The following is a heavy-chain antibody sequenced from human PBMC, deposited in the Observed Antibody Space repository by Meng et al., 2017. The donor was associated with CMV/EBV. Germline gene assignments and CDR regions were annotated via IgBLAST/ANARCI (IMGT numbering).Heavy chain of an antibody. V-gene: IGHV3-66*01. D-gene: IGHD2-21*01. CDR3: AREIPQAWAS. J-gene: IGHJ5*02. Sequence: ERELVESGGGLVQPGGSLRLSCTASGFSVSSNYMSWVRQAPGKGLEWISIIYGSGNTYYGDSVKGRFTISRDNFRNTLYLQMNSLRAEDTAVYYCAREIPQAWASWGQGTLVTVSS. CDR2: IYGSGNT. CDR1: GFSVSSNY.